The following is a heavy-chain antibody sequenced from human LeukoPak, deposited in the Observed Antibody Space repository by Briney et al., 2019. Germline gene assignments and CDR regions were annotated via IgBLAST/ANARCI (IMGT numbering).Heavy chain of an antibody. CDR3: ARDKRVAVAGTYTYYYYMDV. CDR2: IYISGSGST. D-gene: IGHD6-19*01. Sequence: PSETLSLTCTVSGGSISSYYWSWIRQPAGKGLEWIGRIYISGSGSTNYNPSLKSRVTMSVDTSKNQFSLKLSSVTAADTAVYYCARDKRVAVAGTYTYYYYMDVWGNGTTVTISS. J-gene: IGHJ6*03. CDR1: GGSISSYY. V-gene: IGHV4-4*07.